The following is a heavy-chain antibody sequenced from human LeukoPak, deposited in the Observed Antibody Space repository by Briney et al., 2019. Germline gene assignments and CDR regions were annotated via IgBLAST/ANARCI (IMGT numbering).Heavy chain of an antibody. CDR3: ARDRWFDT. V-gene: IGHV4-59*01. Sequence: PSETLSLTCTASGGSINGYYWNWIRQPPGKGLEWIGYIYYTGSTNYNPSLKSRVTISLDTSKNQFSLKLSSVTAADTAVYYCARDRWFDTWGQGTLVPVSS. J-gene: IGHJ5*02. CDR1: GGSINGYY. CDR2: IYYTGST.